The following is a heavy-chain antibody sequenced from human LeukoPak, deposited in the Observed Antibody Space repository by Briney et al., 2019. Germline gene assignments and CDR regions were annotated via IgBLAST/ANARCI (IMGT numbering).Heavy chain of an antibody. CDR2: SNNDGRSI. J-gene: IGHJ4*02. CDR1: GFTFSSYW. D-gene: IGHD5-12*01. V-gene: IGHV3-74*01. Sequence: PGEPLRLFCSPSGFTFSSYWMHWLRPPPAKGVVWVSRSNNDGRSISYADSVKGRSTISRDNAKNTLYLQMNSLRAEDTAVYYCAREDIVATTAVAYWDRGHVVIVSS. CDR3: AREDIVATTAVAY.